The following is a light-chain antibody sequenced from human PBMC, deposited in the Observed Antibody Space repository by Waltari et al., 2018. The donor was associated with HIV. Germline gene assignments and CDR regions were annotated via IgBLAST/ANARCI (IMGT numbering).Light chain of an antibody. CDR2: GAS. J-gene: IGKJ4*01. CDR3: QQFDKWPLT. Sequence: EIVMTQSPVTLSVSPGDRATLSCRASQSVSSKLAWYQQKPGQAPRLLIYGASTRATGIPTRFSGSGSGTEFTLTISSLQSEDFAVYFCQQFDKWPLTFGGGTKVEI. V-gene: IGKV3-15*01. CDR1: QSVSSK.